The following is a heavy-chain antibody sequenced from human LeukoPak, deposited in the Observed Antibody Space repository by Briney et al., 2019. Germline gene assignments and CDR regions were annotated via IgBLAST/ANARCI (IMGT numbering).Heavy chain of an antibody. V-gene: IGHV3-23*01. J-gene: IGHJ4*02. Sequence: GGSLRLSCAASGFTFSSYAMSWVRQAPGKGLEWVSAISGSGGSTYYADSVKGRFTISRDNSKNTLYLQMNSLRAEDTAVYYCAKDRPYYYDSSGYSPKGGYWGQGTLVTVSS. CDR1: GFTFSSYA. D-gene: IGHD3-22*01. CDR2: ISGSGGST. CDR3: AKDRPYYYDSSGYSPKGGY.